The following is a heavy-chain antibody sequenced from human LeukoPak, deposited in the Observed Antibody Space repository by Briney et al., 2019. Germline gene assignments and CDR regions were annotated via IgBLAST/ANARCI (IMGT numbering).Heavy chain of an antibody. Sequence: GGSLRLSCAASGFTFSSYSMNWVRQAPGKGLEWVSYISSSSSTIYYADSVKGRFTISRDNAKNSLYLQMNSLRAEDTAVYYCAREDYGDPHYYFDYWGQGTLVTVSS. CDR1: GFTFSSYS. V-gene: IGHV3-48*04. D-gene: IGHD4-17*01. CDR3: AREDYGDPHYYFDY. CDR2: ISSSSSTI. J-gene: IGHJ4*02.